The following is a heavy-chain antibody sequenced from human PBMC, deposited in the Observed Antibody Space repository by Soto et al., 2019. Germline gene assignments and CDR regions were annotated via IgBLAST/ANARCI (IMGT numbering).Heavy chain of an antibody. D-gene: IGHD3-3*01. CDR1: GFTFSSYA. CDR2: ISGSGGRT. J-gene: IGHJ6*02. Sequence: GGYLRLSCAASGFTFSSYAMSWVRQAPGKGLEWVSGISGSGGRTYYADSVKGRFTISRDNSKHTLYLQMNSLRAEDTAVYYCAKADDFWSGYHIYYYYGMDVWGQGTTVTVSS. CDR3: AKADDFWSGYHIYYYYGMDV. V-gene: IGHV3-23*01.